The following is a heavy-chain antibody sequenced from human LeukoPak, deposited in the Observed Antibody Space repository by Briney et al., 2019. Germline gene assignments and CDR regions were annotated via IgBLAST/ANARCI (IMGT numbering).Heavy chain of an antibody. J-gene: IGHJ3*02. V-gene: IGHV1-69*05. CDR2: IIPIFGTA. CDR3: ARGRITMIVVVGGAFDI. CDR1: GGTFSSYA. D-gene: IGHD3-22*01. Sequence: ASVKVSCKASGGTFSSYAISWVRQAPGQGLEWMGGIIPIFGTANYAQKFQGRVTITTDESTSTAYMELSSLRSEDTAVYYCARGRITMIVVVGGAFDIWGQGTMVTVSS.